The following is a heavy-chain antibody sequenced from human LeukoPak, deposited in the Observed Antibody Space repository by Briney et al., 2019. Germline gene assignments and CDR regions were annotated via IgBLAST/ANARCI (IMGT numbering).Heavy chain of an antibody. V-gene: IGHV3-48*01. CDR1: GFTFSGYN. D-gene: IGHD6-19*01. Sequence: GGSLRLSCAASGFTFSGYNMHWVRQAPGKGLEWVSYISSRSSTIYYADSVKGRFTISRDNAKNSLYMQMNSLRAEDTAVYYCAREPSGWYGGGDWGQGTLVTVSS. CDR2: ISSRSSTI. J-gene: IGHJ4*02. CDR3: AREPSGWYGGGD.